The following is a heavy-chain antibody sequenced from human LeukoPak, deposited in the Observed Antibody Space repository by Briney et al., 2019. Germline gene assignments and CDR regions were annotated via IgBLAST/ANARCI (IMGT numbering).Heavy chain of an antibody. CDR1: GFTFSRYW. Sequence: GGSLRLSCAASGFTFSRYWMSWVRQAPGKGLEWVANITEDGREKYYVDSVKGRFTIYRDNAKNSLYLQMNSLRAEDTAVYYCTRVRGIAVAGTASIYFDYWGQGTLVTVSS. V-gene: IGHV3-7*01. CDR3: TRVRGIAVAGTASIYFDY. J-gene: IGHJ4*02. D-gene: IGHD6-19*01. CDR2: ITEDGREK.